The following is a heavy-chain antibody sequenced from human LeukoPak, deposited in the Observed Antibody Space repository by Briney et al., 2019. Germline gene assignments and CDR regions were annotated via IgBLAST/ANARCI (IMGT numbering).Heavy chain of an antibody. D-gene: IGHD5-24*01. Sequence: GGSLRLSCTASGFTFGDYAMSWFRQAPGKGLEWVAVISNDERNKYYTDSVKGRFTISRDNSKNTVYLQMNSLRTEDTAVYYCARPSPPGDGYNPCDYWGPGALVIVSS. CDR1: GFTFGDYA. CDR3: ARPSPPGDGYNPCDY. J-gene: IGHJ4*02. CDR2: ISNDERNK. V-gene: IGHV3-30*04.